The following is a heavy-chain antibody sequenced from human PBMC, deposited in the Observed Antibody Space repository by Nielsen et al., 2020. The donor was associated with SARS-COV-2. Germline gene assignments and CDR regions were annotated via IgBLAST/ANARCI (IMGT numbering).Heavy chain of an antibody. V-gene: IGHV4-61*01. CDR1: GGSISSGSYY. CDR2: IYYSGST. J-gene: IGHJ3*02. Sequence: GSLRLSCTVSGGSISSGSYYWSWIRQPPGKGLEWIGYIYYSGSTNYNPSLKSRVTISVDTSKNQFSLKLSSVTAADTAVYYCARGFDIWGQGTMVTVSS. CDR3: ARGFDI.